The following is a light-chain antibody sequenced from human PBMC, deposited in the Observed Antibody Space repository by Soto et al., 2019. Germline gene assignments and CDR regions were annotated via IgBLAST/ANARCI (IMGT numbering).Light chain of an antibody. Sequence: EIVMTQSPATLSVSPGARAPLSCRASQSVSSNLAWYPQQPGQAPRLLIYGASSRATGIPDRFSGSGSGTDFTLTISRLEPEDFAVYYCQQYGSSPRTFGQGTKVDI. CDR3: QQYGSSPRT. CDR1: QSVSSN. V-gene: IGKV3-20*01. J-gene: IGKJ1*01. CDR2: GAS.